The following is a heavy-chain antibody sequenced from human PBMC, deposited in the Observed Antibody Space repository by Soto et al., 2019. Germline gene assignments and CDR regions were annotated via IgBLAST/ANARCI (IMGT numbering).Heavy chain of an antibody. CDR2: IYATGTT. Sequence: SETLSLTCTVSGASISGFYWSWIRKSAGKGLEWIGRIYATGTTDYNPSLKSRVMMSVDTSKEQFSLKLRSVTAADTAVYYCVRDGTKTLRDWFDPWGQGISVTVSS. V-gene: IGHV4-4*07. CDR3: VRDGTKTLRDWFDP. CDR1: GASISGFY. J-gene: IGHJ5*02. D-gene: IGHD1-1*01.